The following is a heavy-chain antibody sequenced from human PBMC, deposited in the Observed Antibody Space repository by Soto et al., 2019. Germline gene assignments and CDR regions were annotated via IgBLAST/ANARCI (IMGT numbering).Heavy chain of an antibody. CDR1: GVTFSGYW. CDR3: AKEQSRALGV. V-gene: IGHV3-7*05. Sequence: EGRLVESGGGLVQPGGSLRLSCAASGVTFSGYWMSWVRQAPGKGLEWVANIKQDGSEKYYVDSVKGRFTISRDNAKNTLYLQMNSLRAEDTAVYYCAKEQSRALGVWGQGTTVTVSS. J-gene: IGHJ6*02. D-gene: IGHD3-10*01. CDR2: IKQDGSEK.